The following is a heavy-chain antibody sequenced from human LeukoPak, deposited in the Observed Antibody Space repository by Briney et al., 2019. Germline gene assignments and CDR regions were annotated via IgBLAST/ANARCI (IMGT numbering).Heavy chain of an antibody. D-gene: IGHD3-3*01. V-gene: IGHV4-4*02. Sequence: PSETLSLTCAVSGGSISSSNWWSWVRPPPGKGLEWIGEIYHSGSTNYNPSLKSRVTISVDKSKNQFSLKLSSVTAADTAVYYCARVSVQVEFGGLDYWGQGTLVTVSS. J-gene: IGHJ4*02. CDR3: ARVSVQVEFGGLDY. CDR1: GGSISSSNW. CDR2: IYHSGST.